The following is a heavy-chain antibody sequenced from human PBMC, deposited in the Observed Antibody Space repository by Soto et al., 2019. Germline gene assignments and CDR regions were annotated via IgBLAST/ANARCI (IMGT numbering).Heavy chain of an antibody. CDR2: IYHTGST. Sequence: TSETLSLTCAVSGGSISSSKWWIWVRQPPGKGLEWIGEIYHTGSTNYILSLKSRVTISVDKSKNQFSLKLSSVTAADTAVYYCASLDSSGYVLSDYWGQGTLVTVSS. V-gene: IGHV4-4*02. CDR1: GGSISSSKW. D-gene: IGHD3-22*01. J-gene: IGHJ4*02. CDR3: ASLDSSGYVLSDY.